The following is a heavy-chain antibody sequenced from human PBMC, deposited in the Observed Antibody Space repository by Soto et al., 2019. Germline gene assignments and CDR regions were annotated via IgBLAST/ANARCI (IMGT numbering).Heavy chain of an antibody. CDR1: GGSISSGDYY. CDR2: IYYSGST. Sequence: SETLSLTCTVSGGSISSGDYYWSWIRQPPGKGLEWIGYIYYSGSTYYNPSLKSRVTISVDTSKNQFSLKLSSVTAADTAVYYCARVWGRGSSSLRAWFDPWGQGTPVTVS. V-gene: IGHV4-30-4*01. CDR3: ARVWGRGSSSLRAWFDP. J-gene: IGHJ5*02. D-gene: IGHD6-6*01.